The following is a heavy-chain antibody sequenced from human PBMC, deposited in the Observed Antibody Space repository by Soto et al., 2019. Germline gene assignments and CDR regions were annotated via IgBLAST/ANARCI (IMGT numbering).Heavy chain of an antibody. J-gene: IGHJ4*02. V-gene: IGHV4-34*01. CDR2: INHSGST. Sequence: QVQLQQWGAGLLKPSETLSLTCAVYGGSFSGYYWSWIRQPPGKGLEWIGEINHSGSTNSNPSLKSRVTISVDTSKNQFSLKLSSVTAADTAVYYCARGRGCSGGSCFHFDYWGQGTLVTVSS. CDR3: ARGRGCSGGSCFHFDY. D-gene: IGHD2-15*01. CDR1: GGSFSGYY.